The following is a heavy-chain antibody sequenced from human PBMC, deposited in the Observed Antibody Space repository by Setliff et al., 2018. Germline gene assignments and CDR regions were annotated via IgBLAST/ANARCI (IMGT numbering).Heavy chain of an antibody. CDR3: ARLDGAGLWSHYYYYYMDV. Sequence: SSETLSLTCTVSGGSISSYYWSWIRQPPGKGLEWIGYIYYSGSTNYNPSLKSRVTISVDTSKNQFSLKLSSVTAADTAVYYCARLDGAGLWSHYYYYYMDVWGKGTTVTVSS. D-gene: IGHD5-18*01. J-gene: IGHJ6*03. CDR2: IYYSGST. V-gene: IGHV4-59*01. CDR1: GGSISSYY.